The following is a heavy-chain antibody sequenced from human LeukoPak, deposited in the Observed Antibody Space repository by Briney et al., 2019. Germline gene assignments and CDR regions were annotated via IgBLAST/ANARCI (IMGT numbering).Heavy chain of an antibody. CDR2: INPSGGNT. J-gene: IGHJ4*02. Sequence: GASVKVSCKASGYIFTSYNIYWVRQAPGQGLEWMGIINPSGGNTNYAQKFQGRVTMTRDTSTSTVYMELSSLRSEDTAVYYCARFAVHRRITVAGQFGLDYWGQGTLVSVSS. D-gene: IGHD6-19*01. CDR1: GYIFTSYN. V-gene: IGHV1-46*01. CDR3: ARFAVHRRITVAGQFGLDY.